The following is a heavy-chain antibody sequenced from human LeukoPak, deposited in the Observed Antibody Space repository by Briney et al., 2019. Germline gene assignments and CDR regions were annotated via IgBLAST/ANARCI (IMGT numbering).Heavy chain of an antibody. J-gene: IGHJ4*02. V-gene: IGHV1-46*01. CDR3: ARPLHGDYPGY. Sequence: ASVKVSCKASGYTFTGYYMHWVRQAPGQGLEWMGIINPSGGSTSYAQKFQGRVTMTRDTSTSTVYMELSSLRSEDTAVYYCARPLHGDYPGYWGQGTLVTVSS. D-gene: IGHD4-17*01. CDR2: INPSGGST. CDR1: GYTFTGYY.